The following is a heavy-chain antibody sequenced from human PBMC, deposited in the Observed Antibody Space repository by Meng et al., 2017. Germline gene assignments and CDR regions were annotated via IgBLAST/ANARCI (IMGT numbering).Heavy chain of an antibody. CDR1: CCHCSGHY. CDR3: ARGRSGTWPWYFDL. Sequence: VLVQLMGVCLLQSSVTLSLRGGVYCCHCSGHYWPWTRQPPGQGLKWNGEIDHSRGTNDNPNLKSHVTISVDTSKTQFSLKLSSVNAADSAVYYCARGRSGTWPWYFDLWGRGTLVTVSS. CDR2: IDHSRGT. D-gene: IGHD1-1*01. J-gene: IGHJ2*01. V-gene: IGHV4-34*01.